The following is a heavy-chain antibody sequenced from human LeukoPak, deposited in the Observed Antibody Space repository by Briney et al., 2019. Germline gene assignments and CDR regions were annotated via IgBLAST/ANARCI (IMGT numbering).Heavy chain of an antibody. D-gene: IGHD2-8*01. CDR1: GYTFTSYA. V-gene: IGHV7-4-1*02. CDR2: INTNTGNP. J-gene: IGHJ4*02. CDR3: ARVDCTNGVCYYFDY. Sequence: ASVKVSCKASGYTFTSYAMNWVRQAPGQGLEWMGRINTNTGNPTYAQGFTGRFVFSLDTSVSTAYLQISSLKAEDTAVYYCARVDCTNGVCYYFDYWGQGTLVTVSS.